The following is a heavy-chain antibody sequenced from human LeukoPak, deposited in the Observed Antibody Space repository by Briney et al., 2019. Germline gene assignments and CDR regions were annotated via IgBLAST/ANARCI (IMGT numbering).Heavy chain of an antibody. CDR2: IKQDGSEK. CDR1: GFTFSNYW. V-gene: IGHV3-7*01. CDR3: TRAGAYYYDSSGSDY. Sequence: GGSLRLSCVASGFTFSNYWMRWVRQAPGKGLEWVANIKQDGSEKYYVDSVKGRFTISRDNAKNSLYLQMNSLRAEDTAVYYCTRAGAYYYDSSGSDYWGQGTLVTVSS. J-gene: IGHJ4*02. D-gene: IGHD3-22*01.